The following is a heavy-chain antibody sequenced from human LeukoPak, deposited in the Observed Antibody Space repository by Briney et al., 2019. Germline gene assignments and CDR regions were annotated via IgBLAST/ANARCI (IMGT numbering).Heavy chain of an antibody. J-gene: IGHJ4*02. CDR2: ISAYNGNT. V-gene: IGHV1-18*04. CDR1: GYTFTGYY. D-gene: IGHD1-26*01. CDR3: ARGSGSYLYFDY. Sequence: ASVKVSCKASGYTFTGYYMHWVRQAPGQGLEWMGWISAYNGNTNYAQKLQGRVTMTTDTSTSTAYMELRSLRSDDTAVYYCARGSGSYLYFDYWGQGTLVTVSS.